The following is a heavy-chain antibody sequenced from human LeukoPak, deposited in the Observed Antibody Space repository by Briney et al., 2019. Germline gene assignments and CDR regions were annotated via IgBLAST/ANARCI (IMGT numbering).Heavy chain of an antibody. D-gene: IGHD3-10*01. CDR3: ARRLTMVRGGIDY. J-gene: IGHJ4*02. CDR1: GGSFSGYY. Sequence: SETLSLTCAVYGGSFSGYYWSWIRQPPGKGLEWIGEINHSGSTNYNPSLKSRVTISVDTSKNQFSLKLSSVTAADTAVYYCARRLTMVRGGIDYWGQGTLVTVSS. CDR2: INHSGST. V-gene: IGHV4-34*01.